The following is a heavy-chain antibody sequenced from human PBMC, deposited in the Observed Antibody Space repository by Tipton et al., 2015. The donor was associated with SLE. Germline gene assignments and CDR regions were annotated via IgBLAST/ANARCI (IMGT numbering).Heavy chain of an antibody. CDR2: IYSGGST. Sequence: SLRLSCSASGFTVSSNYMAWVRQAPGKGLEWVSVIYSGGSTYYANTVKGRFTISRDNAKNSLCLQMDSLRAEDTAVYYCARDWTPLDYWGQGTLVSVSS. D-gene: IGHD3/OR15-3a*01. V-gene: IGHV3-66*01. CDR1: GFTVSSNY. J-gene: IGHJ4*02. CDR3: ARDWTPLDY.